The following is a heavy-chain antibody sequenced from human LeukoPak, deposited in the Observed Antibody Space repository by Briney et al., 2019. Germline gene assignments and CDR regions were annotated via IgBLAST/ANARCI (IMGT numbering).Heavy chain of an antibody. CDR1: GGSISSYY. CDR3: ARVPPGYSSSWSPGAYYGMDV. J-gene: IGHJ6*02. Sequence: SETLSLTCTVSGGSISSYYWSWIRQPPGKGLEWTGYIYYSGSTNYNPSLKSRVTISVDTSKNQFSLKLSSVTAADTAVYYCARVPPGYSSSWSPGAYYGMDVWGQGTTVTVSS. V-gene: IGHV4-59*01. D-gene: IGHD6-13*01. CDR2: IYYSGST.